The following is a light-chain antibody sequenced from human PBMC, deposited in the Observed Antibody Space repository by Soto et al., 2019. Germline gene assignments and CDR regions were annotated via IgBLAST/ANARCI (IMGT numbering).Light chain of an antibody. Sequence: SYELTQPPSVSVAPGQTARITCGGNNIGSKSVHWYQQKPGQAPVLVVYDDSDRPSGIPERFSGSNSGNTATLTISGLQADDEADYYCCLYIGATTYVFGTGTKVTVL. CDR3: CLYIGATTYV. V-gene: IGLV3-21*02. J-gene: IGLJ1*01. CDR1: NIGSKS. CDR2: DDS.